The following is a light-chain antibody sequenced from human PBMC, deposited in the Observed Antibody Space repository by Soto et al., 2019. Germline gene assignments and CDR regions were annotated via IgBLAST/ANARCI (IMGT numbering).Light chain of an antibody. CDR2: EVS. Sequence: DVVMTQSPLSLPVTLGQPASISCRSSQSLIHSDGSTYLNWFQQRPGQSPRRLIYEVSDRDSGVPDGLRGSGSGTDFTLKISRGEAGDVGVYYCMQGTHWPWTFGRGTEVEIK. J-gene: IGKJ1*01. CDR1: QSLIHSDGSTY. V-gene: IGKV2-30*02. CDR3: MQGTHWPWT.